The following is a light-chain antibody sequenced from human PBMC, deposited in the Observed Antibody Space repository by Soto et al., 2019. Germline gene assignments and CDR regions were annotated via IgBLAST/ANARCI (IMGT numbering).Light chain of an antibody. J-gene: IGKJ5*01. CDR2: AAS. CDR3: QQLDSFPIT. Sequence: IQLTQSPSSLSASVGDRVTITCRASQGIGSYLAWYQQKPGKAPKLLIYAASTLQSGVPSRFSGSGSGTDFTLTICSLQPEDFATYFCQQLDSFPITFGQGTRLEIK. V-gene: IGKV1-9*01. CDR1: QGIGSY.